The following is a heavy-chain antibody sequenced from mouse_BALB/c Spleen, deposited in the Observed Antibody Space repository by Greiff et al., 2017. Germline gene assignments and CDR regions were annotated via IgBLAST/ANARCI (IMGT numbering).Heavy chain of an antibody. CDR1: GFTFSSYG. D-gene: IGHD1-3*01. J-gene: IGHJ4*01. CDR3: ARQGSSYYYAMDY. V-gene: IGHV5-6*01. CDR2: ISSGGSYT. Sequence: EVQGVESGGDLVKPGGSLKLSCAASGFTFSSYGMSWVRQTPDKRLEWVATISSGGSYTYYPDSVKGRFTISRDNAKNTLYLQMSSLKSEDTAMYYCARQGSSYYYAMDYWGQGTSGTVSS.